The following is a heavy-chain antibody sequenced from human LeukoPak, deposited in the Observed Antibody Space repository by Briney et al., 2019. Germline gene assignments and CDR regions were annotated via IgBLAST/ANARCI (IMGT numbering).Heavy chain of an antibody. J-gene: IGHJ4*02. D-gene: IGHD7-27*01. CDR2: IDKSSSNI. V-gene: IGHV3-48*02. CDR3: ARESYWGSSAKGFDY. Sequence: GGSLRLSCAVSGFTFTSYSMNWVRQAPGKGLERVSYIDKSSSNIYYADSVKGRFIISRDNAKNSLYLQMNSLRDEDTAVYYCARESYWGSSAKGFDYWGQGTLVIVSS. CDR1: GFTFTSYS.